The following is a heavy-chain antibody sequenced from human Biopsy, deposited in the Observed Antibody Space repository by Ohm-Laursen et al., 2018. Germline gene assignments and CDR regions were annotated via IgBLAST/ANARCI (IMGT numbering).Heavy chain of an antibody. Sequence: SDTLSLTCTVSGGSISSSTTYYWAWLRQPPGKGLEWIGSIYNTETTFYNPSIKSRVTTSVDTPTNQFSQKVSFVTAADTALYFCARHPTGFWFDPWGHGTLVTVSS. CDR2: IYNTETT. CDR3: ARHPTGFWFDP. CDR1: GGSISSSTTYY. V-gene: IGHV4-39*01. J-gene: IGHJ5*02.